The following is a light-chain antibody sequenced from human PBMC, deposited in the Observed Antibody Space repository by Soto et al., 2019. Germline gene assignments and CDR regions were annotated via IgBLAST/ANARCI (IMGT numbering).Light chain of an antibody. V-gene: IGLV2-14*01. CDR1: SSDVGGYNY. CDR3: SSYTSSRTYV. J-gene: IGLJ1*01. CDR2: EVS. Sequence: QSVLTQPASVSGSPGQSITISCTGTSSDVGGYNYVSWYQRHPGKAPKLMIYEVSNRPSGVSNRFSGSKSGNTASLTISGLQADDEADYYCSSYTSSRTYVFGTGTKLTVL.